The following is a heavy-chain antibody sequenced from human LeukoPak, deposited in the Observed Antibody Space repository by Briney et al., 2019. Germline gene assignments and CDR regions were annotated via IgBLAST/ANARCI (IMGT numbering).Heavy chain of an antibody. Sequence: QSGGSLRLSCAASGFTFDDYVMHWVRQAPGKGLEWVSGISWNSGSIGYADSVKGRFTISRDNAKNSLYLQMNSLRAEDTALYYCAKDLKPAYYYDSSGYSFQHWGQGTLVTVSS. CDR1: GFTFDDYV. J-gene: IGHJ1*01. V-gene: IGHV3-9*01. CDR2: ISWNSGSI. CDR3: AKDLKPAYYYDSSGYSFQH. D-gene: IGHD3-22*01.